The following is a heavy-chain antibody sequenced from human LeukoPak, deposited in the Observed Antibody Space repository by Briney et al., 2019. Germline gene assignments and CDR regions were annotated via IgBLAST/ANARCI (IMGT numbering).Heavy chain of an antibody. CDR3: ARALPLYDSSGYPDY. D-gene: IGHD3-22*01. J-gene: IGHJ4*02. V-gene: IGHV4-59*12. CDR1: GGSISSYY. Sequence: SETLSLTCTVSGGSISSYYWSWIRQPPGKGLEWIGYIYYSGSTNYNPSLKSRVTISVDTSKNQFSLKLSSVTAADTAAYYCARALPLYDSSGYPDYWGQGTLVTVSS. CDR2: IYYSGST.